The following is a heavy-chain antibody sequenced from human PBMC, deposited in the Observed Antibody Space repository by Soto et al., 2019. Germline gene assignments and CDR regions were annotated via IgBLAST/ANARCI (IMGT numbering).Heavy chain of an antibody. Sequence: PGGSLRVSCVAAGFTFSADGLQSGRRGPGNGEKWVAANPHGGIREHYAESVKGRLAMYRDNSKKTMYLQLNSLRTEDTATYYCAKDWVGGSNKYQLEYWGQGTVVTVSS. D-gene: IGHD2-15*01. CDR3: AKDWVGGSNKYQLEY. J-gene: IGHJ4*02. V-gene: IGHV3-30*18. CDR1: GFTFSADG. CDR2: NPHGGIRE.